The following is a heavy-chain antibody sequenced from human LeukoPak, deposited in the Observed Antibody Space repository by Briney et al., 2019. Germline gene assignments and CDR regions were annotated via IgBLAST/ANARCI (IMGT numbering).Heavy chain of an antibody. CDR3: ARSWAGVDTAMAHYFDY. V-gene: IGHV1-2*04. CDR2: INPNSGGT. J-gene: IGHJ4*02. CDR1: GYTFTGYY. D-gene: IGHD5-18*01. Sequence: RASVKVSCEASGYTFTGYYMHWVRQAPGQGLEWMGWINPNSGGTNYAQKFQGWVIMTRDTSISTAYMELSRLRSDDTAVYYCARSWAGVDTAMAHYFDYWGQGTLVTVSS.